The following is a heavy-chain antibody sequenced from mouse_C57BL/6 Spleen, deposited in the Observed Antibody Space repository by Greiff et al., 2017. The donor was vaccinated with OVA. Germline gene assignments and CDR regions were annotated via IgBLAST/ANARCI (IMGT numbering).Heavy chain of an antibody. V-gene: IGHV14-4*01. CDR1: GFNIKDDY. CDR2: IDPENGDT. CDR3: TTRDYAMDY. Sequence: EVQLQQSGAELVRPGASVKLSCTASGFNIKDDYMHWVKQRPEQGLEWIGWIDPENGDTEYASKFQGKATITADKSSNTAYLQLSSLTSEDTAVYYCTTRDYAMDYWGQGTSVTVSS. J-gene: IGHJ4*01.